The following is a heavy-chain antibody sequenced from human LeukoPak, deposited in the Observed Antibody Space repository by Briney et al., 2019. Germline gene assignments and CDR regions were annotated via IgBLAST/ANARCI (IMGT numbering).Heavy chain of an antibody. CDR3: ARTPAIAASPDSDY. D-gene: IGHD6-6*01. V-gene: IGHV4-4*07. CDR1: GGSISSYY. CDR2: IYTSGST. J-gene: IGHJ4*02. Sequence: PSETLSLTCTVSGGSISSYYWSWIRQPAGKGLEWIGRIYTSGSTNYSPSLKSRVTMSVDTSKNQFSLKLSSVTAADTAVYYCARTPAIAASPDSDYWGQGTLVTVSS.